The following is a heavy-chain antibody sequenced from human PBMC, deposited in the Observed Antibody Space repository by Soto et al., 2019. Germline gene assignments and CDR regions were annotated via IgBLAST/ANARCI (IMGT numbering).Heavy chain of an antibody. CDR1: GGSISSGDYY. V-gene: IGHV4-30-4*01. CDR2: IYYSGST. J-gene: IGHJ4*02. CDR3: ARVRKVFGVVPYFDY. Sequence: QVQLQESSPGLVKPSQTLSLTCTVSGGSISSGDYYWSWIRQPPGKGLEWIGYIYYSGSTYYNPSLKSRVTISVDTSKNQFSLKLSSVTAADTAVYYCARVRKVFGVVPYFDYWGQGTLVTVSS. D-gene: IGHD3-3*01.